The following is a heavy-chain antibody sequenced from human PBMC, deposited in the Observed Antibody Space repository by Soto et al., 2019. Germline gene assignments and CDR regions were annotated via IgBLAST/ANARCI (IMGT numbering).Heavy chain of an antibody. CDR2: IYSGGST. CDR1: GFTVSSNY. J-gene: IGHJ4*02. V-gene: IGHV3-53*04. D-gene: IGHD5-12*01. CDR3: VIAWRPSPHY. Sequence: EVQLVESGGGLVQPGGSLRLSCAASGFTVSSNYMSWVRQAPGKGLEWVSVIYSGGSTYYADSVKGRFTISRHNSKNTLDLQMTSLRAEDTALYYCVIAWRPSPHYWGQGPLVTVSS.